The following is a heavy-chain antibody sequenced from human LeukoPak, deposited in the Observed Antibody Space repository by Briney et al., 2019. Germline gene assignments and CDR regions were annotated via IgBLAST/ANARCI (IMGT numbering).Heavy chain of an antibody. CDR3: ATASGTFPIDA. CDR2: FYYSGST. Sequence: SETLSLTCTVSGGSITNNNYNWAWIRQPPGKGLEWIGDFYYSGSTYYNPSLKSRVTISVDTSKNQFSLKLTSVTAADSAVYFCATASGTFPIDAWGQGTLVTVSS. V-gene: IGHV4-39*07. J-gene: IGHJ4*02. CDR1: GGSITNNNYN. D-gene: IGHD3-3*02.